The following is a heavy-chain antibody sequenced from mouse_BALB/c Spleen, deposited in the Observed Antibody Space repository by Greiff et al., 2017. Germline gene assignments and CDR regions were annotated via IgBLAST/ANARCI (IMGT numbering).Heavy chain of an antibody. CDR3: AREKGYGSRYYAMDY. V-gene: IGHV2-9*02. CDR2: IWAGGST. Sequence: VQLQQSGPGLVAPSQSLSITCTVSGFSLTGYGVNWVRQPPGKGLEWLGVIWAGGSTNYNSALMSRLSISKDNSKSQVFLKMNSLQTDDTAMYYCAREKGYGSRYYAMDYWGQGTSVTVSS. D-gene: IGHD1-1*01. CDR1: GFSLTGYG. J-gene: IGHJ4*01.